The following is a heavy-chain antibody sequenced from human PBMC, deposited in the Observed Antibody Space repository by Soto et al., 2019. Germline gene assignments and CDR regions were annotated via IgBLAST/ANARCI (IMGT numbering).Heavy chain of an antibody. CDR3: AKKGFWSGYFGY. Sequence: PGGSLRLSCAASGFTFSSYAMSWVRQAPGKGLEWVSAISGSGGSTYYADSVKGRLTISRDNSKNTLYLQMNSLRAEDTAVYYCAKKGFWSGYFGYWGQGTLVTVSS. D-gene: IGHD3-3*01. CDR1: GFTFSSYA. V-gene: IGHV3-23*01. J-gene: IGHJ4*02. CDR2: ISGSGGST.